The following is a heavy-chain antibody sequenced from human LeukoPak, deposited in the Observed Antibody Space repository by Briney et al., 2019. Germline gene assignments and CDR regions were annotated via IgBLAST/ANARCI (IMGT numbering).Heavy chain of an antibody. CDR3: ARDPIGSRWPYYFDY. V-gene: IGHV1-69*13. Sequence: ASVKVSCKASGGTFSSYSISWVRQAPGQGLEWMGGIIPIFDTADYAQKFQGRVTITADESTSTAYMELSSLRSEDTAVFYCARDPIGSRWPYYFDYWGQGTLVTVSS. J-gene: IGHJ4*02. CDR1: GGTFSSYS. D-gene: IGHD6-13*01. CDR2: IIPIFDTA.